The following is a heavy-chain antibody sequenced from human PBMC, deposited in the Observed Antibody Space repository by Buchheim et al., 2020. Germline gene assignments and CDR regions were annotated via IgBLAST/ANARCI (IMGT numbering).Heavy chain of an antibody. D-gene: IGHD3-22*01. CDR1: GFTFSSYW. CDR2: IKQDGSEK. Sequence: EVQLVESGGGLVQPGGSLRLSCAASGFTFSSYWMSWVRQAPGKGLEWVANIKQDGSEKYYVDSVKGRFTISRDNAKKSMYLQMNSLRAEDTAVYYCARDIGSYYDSSGYSYFDYWGQGTL. CDR3: ARDIGSYYDSSGYSYFDY. V-gene: IGHV3-7*01. J-gene: IGHJ4*02.